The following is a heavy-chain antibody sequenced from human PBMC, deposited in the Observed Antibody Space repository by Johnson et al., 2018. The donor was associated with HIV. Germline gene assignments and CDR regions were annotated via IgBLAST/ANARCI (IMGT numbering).Heavy chain of an antibody. CDR1: GFTFTTYA. D-gene: IGHD5-24*01. J-gene: IGHJ3*02. Sequence: VQLVESGGGVVRPGGSLRLSCAASGFTFTTYAMHWVRQAPGKGLEWVAFIRYDGSNKYYADSVKGRFTISRDNSKNTLYLQMNSLRPEDTAVYYCARGGRDGYNWGWAFDIWGQGTMVTVSS. CDR3: ARGGRDGYNWGWAFDI. CDR2: IRYDGSNK. V-gene: IGHV3-30*02.